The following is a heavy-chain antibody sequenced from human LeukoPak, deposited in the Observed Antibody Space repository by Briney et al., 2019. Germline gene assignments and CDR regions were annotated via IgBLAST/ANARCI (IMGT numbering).Heavy chain of an antibody. J-gene: IGHJ5*02. CDR2: MNPNSGNT. V-gene: IGHV1-8*01. D-gene: IGHD1-7*01. Sequence: ASVKVSCTASGYTFTSYDINWVRQATGQGLEWMGWMNPNSGNTGYAQKFQGRVTMTRNTSISTAYMELSSLRSEDTAVYYCARDELGLNNWFDPWGQGTLVTVSS. CDR1: GYTFTSYD. CDR3: ARDELGLNNWFDP.